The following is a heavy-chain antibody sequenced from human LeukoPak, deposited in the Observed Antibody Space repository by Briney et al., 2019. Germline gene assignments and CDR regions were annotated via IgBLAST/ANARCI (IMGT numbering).Heavy chain of an antibody. Sequence: GESLKISGKGSGYIFTSYWIGWVRQMPGKGLEWMGIIYPGDSDTRYSPSFQGQVTISADKSISTAYLQWSSLTASDTAMYYCARSRRGSLLDYWGQGTLVTVSS. CDR1: GYIFTSYW. V-gene: IGHV5-51*01. D-gene: IGHD3-10*01. CDR2: IYPGDSDT. CDR3: ARSRRGSLLDY. J-gene: IGHJ4*02.